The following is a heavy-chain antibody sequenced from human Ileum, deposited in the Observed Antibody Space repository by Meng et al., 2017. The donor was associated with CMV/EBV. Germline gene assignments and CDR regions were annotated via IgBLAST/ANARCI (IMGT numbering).Heavy chain of an antibody. CDR1: SIISGRYF. D-gene: IGHD2-15*01. CDR2: VAYRGHN. V-gene: IGHV4-39*07. CDR3: ARDYCSGGNCYLAGFDY. Sequence: SIISGRYFGGWIRQPPVKGLGWIGAVAYRGHNSYNPSLNSRVTISLDTSKSQFSLELHSMAAADTAVYFCARDYCSGGNCYLAGFDYWGHGALVTVSS. J-gene: IGHJ4*01.